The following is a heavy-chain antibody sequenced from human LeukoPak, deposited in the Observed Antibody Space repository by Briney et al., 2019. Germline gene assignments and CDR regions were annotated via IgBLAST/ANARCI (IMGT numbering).Heavy chain of an antibody. V-gene: IGHV4-31*03. J-gene: IGHJ4*02. Sequence: SQTLFLTCTVSGGSISSGGYYWSWIRQHPGKGLEWIGYIYYSGSTYYNPSLKSRVTISVDTSKNQFSLKLSSVTAADTAVYYCARRINYYGSGAILAYYFDYWGQGTLVTVSS. CDR2: IYYSGST. CDR3: ARRINYYGSGAILAYYFDY. D-gene: IGHD3-10*01. CDR1: GGSISSGGYY.